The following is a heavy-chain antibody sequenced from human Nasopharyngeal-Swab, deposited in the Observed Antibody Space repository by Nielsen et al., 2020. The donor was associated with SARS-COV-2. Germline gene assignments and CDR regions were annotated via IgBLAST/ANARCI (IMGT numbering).Heavy chain of an antibody. J-gene: IGHJ4*02. CDR1: GGSFSGYY. CDR3: ARRDDCVWESYTRPFDY. Sequence: SETLSLTCAVYGGSFSGYYWSWIRQLPGKGLEWIGEINHSGSTNYNPSLKSRVTIPVDTSKNQFSLKLSSVTTADTAVYYCARRDDCVWESYTRPFDYWGQGTLVTVSS. D-gene: IGHD3-16*01. CDR2: INHSGST. V-gene: IGHV4-34*01.